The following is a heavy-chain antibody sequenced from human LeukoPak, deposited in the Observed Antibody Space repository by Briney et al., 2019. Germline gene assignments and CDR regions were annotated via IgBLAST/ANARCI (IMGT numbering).Heavy chain of an antibody. CDR3: ARGAMATITSPRFDY. V-gene: IGHV3-33*01. J-gene: IGHJ4*02. CDR1: GFTFSSYG. D-gene: IGHD5-24*01. Sequence: GGSLRLSCAASGFTFSSYGMHWVRQAPGKGLEWVAVIWYDGSNKYYADSVKGRFTISRDNSKNTLYLQMNSLGAEDTAVYYCARGAMATITSPRFDYWGQGTLVTVSS. CDR2: IWYDGSNK.